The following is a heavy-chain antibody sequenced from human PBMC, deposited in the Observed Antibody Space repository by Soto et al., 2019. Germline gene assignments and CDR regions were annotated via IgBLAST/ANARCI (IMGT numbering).Heavy chain of an antibody. CDR3: ARVAGSGSYYKLTVDY. D-gene: IGHD3-10*01. V-gene: IGHV3-30-3*01. Sequence: GGSLRLSCAASGFTFSSYAMHWVRQAPGKGLEWVAVISYDGSNKYYADSVKGRFTISRDNSKNTLYLQMNSLRAEDTAVYYCARVAGSGSYYKLTVDYWGQGTLVTVSS. CDR2: ISYDGSNK. J-gene: IGHJ4*02. CDR1: GFTFSSYA.